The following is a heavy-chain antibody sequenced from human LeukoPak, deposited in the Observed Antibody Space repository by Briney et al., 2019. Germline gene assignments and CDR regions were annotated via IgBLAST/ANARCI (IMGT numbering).Heavy chain of an antibody. Sequence: ASVKVSCKASGYTFTSYDINWVRQATGQGLEWMGWMNPNSGNTGYAQKFQGRVTMTRNTSISTAYMELSSLRSADTAVYYCARGPLSSRYNYYYYYGMDGWGQGTTVTVSS. V-gene: IGHV1-8*01. CDR1: GYTFTSYD. D-gene: IGHD6-13*01. CDR3: ARGPLSSRYNYYYYYGMDG. J-gene: IGHJ6*02. CDR2: MNPNSGNT.